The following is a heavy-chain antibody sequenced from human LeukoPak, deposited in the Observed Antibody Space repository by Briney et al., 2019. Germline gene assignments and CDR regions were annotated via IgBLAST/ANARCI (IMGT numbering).Heavy chain of an antibody. CDR2: IYYSGST. V-gene: IGHV4-59*11. Sequence: PSETLSLTCTVSGGSISSHYWSWIRQPPGKGLEWIGYIYYSGSTNYNPSLKSRVNISVDTSKNQFSLKLSSVTAADTAVYYCARSSGYMSYWGQGTLVTVSS. D-gene: IGHD3-22*01. CDR1: GGSISSHY. CDR3: ARSSGYMSY. J-gene: IGHJ4*02.